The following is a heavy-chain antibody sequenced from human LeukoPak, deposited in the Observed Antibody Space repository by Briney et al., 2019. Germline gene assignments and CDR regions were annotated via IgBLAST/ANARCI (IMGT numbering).Heavy chain of an antibody. CDR3: ARDRGLSGYDLCDY. D-gene: IGHD5-12*01. Sequence: GGSLRLSCAASTFTFSNYWMNWVRQAPGKGLEWVATIKHDGSEKHYVDSVEGRFTISRDNAMNSLYLQMNSLRAEDTAVYYCARDRGLSGYDLCDYWGQGTLVTVSS. CDR2: IKHDGSEK. CDR1: TFTFSNYW. V-gene: IGHV3-7*01. J-gene: IGHJ4*02.